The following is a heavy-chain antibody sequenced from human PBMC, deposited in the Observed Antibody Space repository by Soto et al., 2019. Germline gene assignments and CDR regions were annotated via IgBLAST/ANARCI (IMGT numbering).Heavy chain of an antibody. CDR1: GYSFTNYW. J-gene: IGHJ4*02. V-gene: IGHV5-10-1*01. CDR2: IDPSDSYS. D-gene: IGHD3-9*01. CDR3: ARHRDILSGYSAADN. Sequence: GESLKISCKASGYSFTNYWITWIRQTPGKGLECMGMIDPSDSYSNYSPSFQGHVTMSVDKSISSAYLQFSSLKASDTAMYYCARHRDILSGYSAADNWGQGTQVTVSS.